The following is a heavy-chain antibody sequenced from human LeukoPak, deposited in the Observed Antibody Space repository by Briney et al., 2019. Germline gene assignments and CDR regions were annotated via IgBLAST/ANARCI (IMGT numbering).Heavy chain of an antibody. Sequence: SETLSLTCTVSGGSITSSSYYWGRIRQPPGKGLEWVGSIYCSGSTYYNPSLKSRVTICVDTSKNQFSLKRSSVTAADTAVYYCARHQSMVRYSVWFGKSDPGWYFDLWGRGTLVTVSS. D-gene: IGHD3-10*01. V-gene: IGHV4-39*01. CDR2: IYCSGST. CDR1: GGSITSSSYY. CDR3: ARHQSMVRYSVWFGKSDPGWYFDL. J-gene: IGHJ2*01.